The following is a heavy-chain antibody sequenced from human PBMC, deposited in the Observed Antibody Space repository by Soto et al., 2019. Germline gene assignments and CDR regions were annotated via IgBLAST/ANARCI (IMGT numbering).Heavy chain of an antibody. CDR1: GFIFSGYW. Sequence: EVQLVESGGGLVQPGGSLRLSCAASGFIFSGYWMNWVRQAPGRGLVWVSRTNGDGSTTSYADSVKGRFTISRDNAKNPLYLQMNSLRADDPAVYYCARSRESYKLVADYWGWGTLVTVSS. CDR3: ARSRESYKLVADY. CDR2: TNGDGSTT. D-gene: IGHD1-26*01. V-gene: IGHV3-74*01. J-gene: IGHJ4*02.